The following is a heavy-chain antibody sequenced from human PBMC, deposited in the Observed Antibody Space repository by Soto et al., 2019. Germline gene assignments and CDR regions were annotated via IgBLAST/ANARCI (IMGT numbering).Heavy chain of an antibody. V-gene: IGHV4-4*02. J-gene: IGHJ5*02. CDR2: IFQSGST. CDR3: ARGRGRYSSGWSWFDP. Sequence: PSETLSLTCGVSGGTIRSPDWWTWVRQPPGKGLEWIGKIFQSGSTNYTPSLESRVTISVDKSKNQFSLTLTSVTAADTAVYFCARGRGRYSSGWSWFDPWGQGILVTVPQ. D-gene: IGHD6-19*01. CDR1: GGTIRSPDW.